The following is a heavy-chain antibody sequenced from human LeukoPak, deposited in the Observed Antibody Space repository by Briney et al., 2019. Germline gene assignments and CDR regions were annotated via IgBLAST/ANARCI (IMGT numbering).Heavy chain of an antibody. CDR1: GSRVTNNY. D-gene: IGHD5-24*01. J-gene: IGHJ4*02. V-gene: IGHV3-53*01. Sequence: PGGSLRLSLAIPGSRVTNNYMSWVRQAPGKGLEWVSVFYVGGATYCADSVKGSFTIYRDNSENTLYLQMKSQRAEDTALYYCARGDGYNFFDYWGQGTLVTVSS. CDR3: ARGDGYNFFDY. CDR2: FYVGGAT.